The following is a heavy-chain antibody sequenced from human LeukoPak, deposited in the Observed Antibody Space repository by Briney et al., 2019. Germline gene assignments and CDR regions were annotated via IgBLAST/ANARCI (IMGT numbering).Heavy chain of an antibody. V-gene: IGHV3-30*18. CDR3: AKSSHALGAFDI. J-gene: IGHJ3*02. Sequence: GGSLRLSCAASGFTFSSHGMHWVRQAPGKGLEWVAVISYDGSNKYYADSVKGRFTISRDNSKNTLNLQMNSLRAEDTAVYSCAKSSHALGAFDIWGQGTMVTVSS. CDR1: GFTFSSHG. CDR2: ISYDGSNK.